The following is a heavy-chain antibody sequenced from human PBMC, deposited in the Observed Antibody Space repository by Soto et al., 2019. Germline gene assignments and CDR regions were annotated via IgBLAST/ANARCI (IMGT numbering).Heavy chain of an antibody. CDR1: GFTFSNYG. CDR2: IWYDGGNK. Sequence: GSLRLSCAASGFTFSNYGMHWVRQAPGKGLGWVAFIWYDGGNKYYAESVKGRFTISRDNSKNTLYLQMNSLRAEDTAVYYCARDGDVNTGFGKDYWGQGTLVTVSS. D-gene: IGHD2-8*02. CDR3: ARDGDVNTGFGKDY. V-gene: IGHV3-33*01. J-gene: IGHJ4*02.